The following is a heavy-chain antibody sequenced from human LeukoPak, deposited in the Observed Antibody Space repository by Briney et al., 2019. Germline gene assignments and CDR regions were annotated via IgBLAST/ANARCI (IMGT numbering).Heavy chain of an antibody. Sequence: ASVKVSCKASGYTFTSYYMHWVRQAPGQGLEWMGIINPSGGSTSYAQKFQGRVTMTRDTSTSTVYMELSSLRSEDTAVYYCARASADYYDSSGNQIDYWGQGTLVTVSS. CDR2: INPSGGST. V-gene: IGHV1-46*01. J-gene: IGHJ4*02. CDR1: GYTFTSYY. CDR3: ARASADYYDSSGNQIDY. D-gene: IGHD3-22*01.